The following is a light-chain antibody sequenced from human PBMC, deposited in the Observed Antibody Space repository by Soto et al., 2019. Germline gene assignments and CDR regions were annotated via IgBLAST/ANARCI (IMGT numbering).Light chain of an antibody. J-gene: IGLJ2*01. CDR1: SSDVGSYNL. CDR2: EGS. CDR3: VTWDSSLSAAV. V-gene: IGLV2-23*01. Sequence: QSALTQPASVSGSPGQSITISCTGTSSDVGSYNLVSWYQQHPGKAPKLMIYEGSKRPSGVSNRFSGSKSGNTASLTISGLQAEDEADYYCVTWDSSLSAAVFGGGTKLTVL.